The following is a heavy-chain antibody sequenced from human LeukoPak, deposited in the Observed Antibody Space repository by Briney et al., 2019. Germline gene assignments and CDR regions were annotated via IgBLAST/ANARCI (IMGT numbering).Heavy chain of an antibody. CDR3: ARSDCSSSSCHYYYYYMDV. V-gene: IGHV1-18*01. D-gene: IGHD2-2*01. Sequence: EASVKVSRKASGYTFTNFGISWVRQDPGQGLEWLGWITTYNGNTNYAQKVQDRVTMTTGTSTSTAYMELRSLTSDDTAVYYCARSDCSSSSCHYYYYYMDVWGQGTTVTVSS. CDR2: ITTYNGNT. J-gene: IGHJ6*02. CDR1: GYTFTNFG.